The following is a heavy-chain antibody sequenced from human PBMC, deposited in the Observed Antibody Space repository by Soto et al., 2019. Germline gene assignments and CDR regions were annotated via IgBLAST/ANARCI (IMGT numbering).Heavy chain of an antibody. CDR3: ARDLGSGYDPGDY. Sequence: QVQLVQSGAEVKKPGSSVKVSCKTSGDIFSGYSISWVRQAPGQGREWMGGIIPIFGTTSYAQRFHGRVTITADKSASTVYMELYSLKSEDTAVYYCARDLGSGYDPGDYWGQGTLVTVSS. CDR1: GDIFSGYS. D-gene: IGHD5-12*01. V-gene: IGHV1-69*14. CDR2: IIPIFGTT. J-gene: IGHJ4*02.